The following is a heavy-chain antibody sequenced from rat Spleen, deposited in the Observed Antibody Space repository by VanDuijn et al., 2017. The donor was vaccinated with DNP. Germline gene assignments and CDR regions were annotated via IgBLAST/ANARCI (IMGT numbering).Heavy chain of an antibody. Sequence: EVQLVESGGDLVQPGRSLKLFCAASGFTFSDYYMAWFRQAPRKGLEWVAYIRYDGGYTKYGDSVKGRFTISRDNAKNTLYLQMNSLRSEDTATYYCATSGYAFDGYPFAYWGQGTLVTVSS. CDR1: GFTFSDYY. J-gene: IGHJ3*01. CDR2: IRYDGGYT. CDR3: ATSGYAFDGYPFAY. D-gene: IGHD1-12*03. V-gene: IGHV5-22*01.